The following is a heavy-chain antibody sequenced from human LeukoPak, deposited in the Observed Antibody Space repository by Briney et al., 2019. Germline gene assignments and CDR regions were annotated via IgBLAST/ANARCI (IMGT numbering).Heavy chain of an antibody. J-gene: IGHJ4*02. D-gene: IGHD3-10*01. CDR2: LNHSGST. CDR1: GGSFSGYY. V-gene: IGHV4-34*01. CDR3: ARGRSYYYGSGSYPN. Sequence: SETLSLTCAVYGGSFSGYYWSWIRPPPGKGLEWIGELNHSGSTNYNPSLKSRVTISVDTSKNQFSLKLSSVTAADTAVYYCARGRSYYYGSGSYPNWGQGTPVTVSS.